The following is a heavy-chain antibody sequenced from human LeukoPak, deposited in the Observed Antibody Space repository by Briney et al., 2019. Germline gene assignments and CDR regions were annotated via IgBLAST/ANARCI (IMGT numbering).Heavy chain of an antibody. J-gene: IGHJ4*02. D-gene: IGHD3-10*01. V-gene: IGHV3-7*02. CDR1: GFIFSNYW. Sequence: PGGSLRLSCVASGFIFSNYWMIWVRQAPGKGPEWVANIRQDGKEMHYVDSVKGRFTVSRDNAKNSLYLQMNSLRGEDTAVYYCVSAIRAHTLFDYWGQGTLVTVSS. CDR3: VSAIRAHTLFDY. CDR2: IRQDGKEM.